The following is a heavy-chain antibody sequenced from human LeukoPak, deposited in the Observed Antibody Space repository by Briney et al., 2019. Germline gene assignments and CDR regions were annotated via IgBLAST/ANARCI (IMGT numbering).Heavy chain of an antibody. Sequence: PGGSLRLSCAASGFTFSDHFMDWVRQAPGKGLEWVGRIRKKPNSYTTEYAASVKGRFTISRDDSKNSLYLQMNSLEAEDTGVYYCARVSAITGATDALDFWGQGAMATVSS. CDR2: IRKKPNSYTT. V-gene: IGHV3-72*01. CDR3: ARVSAITGATDALDF. J-gene: IGHJ3*01. CDR1: GFTFSDHF. D-gene: IGHD1-20*01.